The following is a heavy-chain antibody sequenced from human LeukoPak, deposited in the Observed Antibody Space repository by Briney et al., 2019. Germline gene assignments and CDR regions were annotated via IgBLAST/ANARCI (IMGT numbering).Heavy chain of an antibody. J-gene: IGHJ3*02. CDR1: GYTFTSYG. CDR2: ISAYSGNT. V-gene: IGHV1-18*01. CDR3: ASRYSGSYPDAFDI. D-gene: IGHD1-26*01. Sequence: GASVKVSCKASGYTFTSYGISWVRQAPGQGLEWMGWISAYSGNTNYAQKLQGRVTMTTDTSTSTAYMELRSLRSDDTAVYYCASRYSGSYPDAFDIWGQGTMVTVSS.